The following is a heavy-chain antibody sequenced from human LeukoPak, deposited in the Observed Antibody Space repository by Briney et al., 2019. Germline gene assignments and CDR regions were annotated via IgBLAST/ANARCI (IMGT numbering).Heavy chain of an antibody. CDR1: GGSISSYY. J-gene: IGHJ4*02. V-gene: IGHV4-4*07. D-gene: IGHD6-6*01. Sequence: SQTLSLTCTVSGGSISSYYWSWMRQPAGKGLEWIGRIYTSGSTNYNPSLKSRVTISVDKLKNQFSLKLSSVTAADTAVYYCARDFAWGSSAADYFDYWGQGTLVTVSS. CDR2: IYTSGST. CDR3: ARDFAWGSSAADYFDY.